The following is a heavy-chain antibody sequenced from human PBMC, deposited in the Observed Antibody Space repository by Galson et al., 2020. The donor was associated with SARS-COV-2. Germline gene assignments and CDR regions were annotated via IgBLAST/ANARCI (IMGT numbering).Heavy chain of an antibody. J-gene: IGHJ4*02. CDR2: IYSEGSST. CDR1: GFTFSSYW. V-gene: IGHV3-74*01. D-gene: IGHD7-27*01. Sequence: GGSLRLSCAASGFTFSSYWMHWVRQAPGKGLVWVSRIYSEGSSTSYADSVKGRFTISGDNSKNTLYLQMNSLRGEDTAVYYCARGDMGNDYFDYWGQGTLVTVSS. CDR3: ARGDMGNDYFDY.